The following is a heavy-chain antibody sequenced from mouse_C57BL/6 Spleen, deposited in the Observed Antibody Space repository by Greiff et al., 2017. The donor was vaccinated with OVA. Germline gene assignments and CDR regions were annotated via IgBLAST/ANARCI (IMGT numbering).Heavy chain of an antibody. V-gene: IGHV1-72*01. Sequence: QVQLQQPGAELVKPGASVKLSCEASGYTFTSYWMHWVKQRPGRGLEWIGRIDPNSGGTKYNEKFKSKATLTVDKPSSTAYSQRSSLTSEDSAVEYCARVDDYDDGGFAYWGQGTLVTVSA. CDR1: GYTFTSYW. J-gene: IGHJ3*01. CDR3: ARVDDYDDGGFAY. D-gene: IGHD2-4*01. CDR2: IDPNSGGT.